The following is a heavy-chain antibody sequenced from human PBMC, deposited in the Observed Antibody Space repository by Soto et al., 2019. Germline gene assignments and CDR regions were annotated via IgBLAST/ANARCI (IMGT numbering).Heavy chain of an antibody. CDR1: GFTFSSYD. V-gene: IGHV3-23*05. J-gene: IGHJ4*02. Sequence: GGSLRLSCTASGFTFSSYDMSWVRQAPGKGLEWVSTLDKSGGSAFYADSVNGRFTISRDNSRNTLYLQMHSLRAEDTAFYYCAKDRIGQLAKFDYWGQGTLVTVS. CDR2: LDKSGGSA. D-gene: IGHD6-13*01. CDR3: AKDRIGQLAKFDY.